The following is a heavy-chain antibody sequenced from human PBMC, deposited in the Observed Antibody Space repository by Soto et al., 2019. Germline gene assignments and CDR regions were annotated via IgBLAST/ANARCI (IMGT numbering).Heavy chain of an antibody. Sequence: ASVKVSCKASGYTFTSYGISWVRQAPGQGLEWMGWIIAPNGNTNYAQKLQGRVTMTTDTSTSTAYMELRSLRSDDTAVYYCARDHTLWVAASLGFDPWGQGTLVTVSS. CDR2: IIAPNGNT. CDR1: GYTFTSYG. D-gene: IGHD2-15*01. J-gene: IGHJ5*02. V-gene: IGHV1-18*04. CDR3: ARDHTLWVAASLGFDP.